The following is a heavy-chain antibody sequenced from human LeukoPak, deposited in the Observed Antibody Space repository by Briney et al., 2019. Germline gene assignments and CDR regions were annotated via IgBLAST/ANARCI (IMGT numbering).Heavy chain of an antibody. D-gene: IGHD6-6*01. CDR2: IIPIFGTA. CDR3: ARSHPIAAQIGYFDY. Sequence: SVKVSCKASGGTFSSYAISWVRQAPGQGLEWMGGIIPIFGTANHAQKFQGRVTITTDESTSTAYMELSSLRSEDTAVYYCARSHPIAAQIGYFDYWGQGTLVTVSS. CDR1: GGTFSSYA. J-gene: IGHJ4*02. V-gene: IGHV1-69*05.